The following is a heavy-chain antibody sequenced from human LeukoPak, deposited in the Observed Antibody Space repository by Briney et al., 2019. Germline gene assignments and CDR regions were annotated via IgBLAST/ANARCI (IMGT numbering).Heavy chain of an antibody. CDR3: ARVRPYYYDSSGPPVD. Sequence: PSETLSLTCAVYGGPFSGYYWSWIRQPPGKGLEWIGEINHSGSTNYNPSLKSRVTISVDTSKNQFSLKLSSVTAADTAVYYCARVRPYYYDSSGPPVDWGQGTLVTVSS. CDR1: GGPFSGYY. CDR2: INHSGST. V-gene: IGHV4-34*01. D-gene: IGHD3-22*01. J-gene: IGHJ4*02.